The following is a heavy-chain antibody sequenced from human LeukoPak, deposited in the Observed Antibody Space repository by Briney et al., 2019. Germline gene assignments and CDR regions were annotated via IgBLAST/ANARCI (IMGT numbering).Heavy chain of an antibody. Sequence: SETLSLTCTVSGGSISTYYWSWIRQPAGKGLEWIGRVHGSGNTKYNPLFMSRVTMSVDTSKNQFSLKLSFVTAADTAAYYCARVGSGYDYFDYWGQGNLVTVSS. D-gene: IGHD5-12*01. CDR1: GGSISTYY. J-gene: IGHJ4*02. CDR2: VHGSGNT. V-gene: IGHV4-4*07. CDR3: ARVGSGYDYFDY.